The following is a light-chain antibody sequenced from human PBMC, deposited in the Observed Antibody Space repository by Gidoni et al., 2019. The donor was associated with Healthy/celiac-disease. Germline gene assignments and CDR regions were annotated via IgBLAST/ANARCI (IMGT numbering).Light chain of an antibody. CDR3: QQYDHPPYT. J-gene: IGKJ2*01. Sequence: DIQMTQSPSSLSASVGDRVTITCQASQDISNYLHWYQQKPGKAPKLLIYDASNLETGVPSRFSGSGSGTDFTFTIRSLQPEAISTYYRQQYDHPPYTFGQGTKLEIK. CDR1: QDISNY. CDR2: DAS. V-gene: IGKV1-33*01.